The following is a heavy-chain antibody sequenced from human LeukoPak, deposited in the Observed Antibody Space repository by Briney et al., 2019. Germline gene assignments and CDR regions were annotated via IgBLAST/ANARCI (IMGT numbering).Heavy chain of an antibody. CDR1: GFTFSSYA. CDR3: AKFPHYDFWNGYYYYFDY. CDR2: ISAIGGST. Sequence: GGSLRLSCAASGFTFSSYAMSWVRQAPGKGLGWVSIISAIGGSTYYADSVKGRFTISRDTSRNTLFLQMTSLRAEDTAVYYCAKFPHYDFWNGYYYYFDYWGQGTLVTVSS. J-gene: IGHJ4*02. V-gene: IGHV3-23*01. D-gene: IGHD3-3*01.